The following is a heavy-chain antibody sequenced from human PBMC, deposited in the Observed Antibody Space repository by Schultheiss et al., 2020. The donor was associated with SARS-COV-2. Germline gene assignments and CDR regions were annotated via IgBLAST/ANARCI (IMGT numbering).Heavy chain of an antibody. CDR1: GYTFTGYY. D-gene: IGHD1-26*01. CDR3: AKVRGPSGSYSSWPFDY. V-gene: IGHV1-2*02. CDR2: INPNSGGT. J-gene: IGHJ4*02. Sequence: ASVKVSCKASGYTFTGYYMHWVRQAPGQGLEWMGWINPNSGGTNYAQKFQGRVTMTRDTSISTAYMELNSLRAEDTAVYYCAKVRGPSGSYSSWPFDYWGQGTLVTVSS.